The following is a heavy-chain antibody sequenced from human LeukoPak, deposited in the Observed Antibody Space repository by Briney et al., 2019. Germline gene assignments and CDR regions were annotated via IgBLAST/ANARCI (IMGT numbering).Heavy chain of an antibody. CDR2: ILSGGDVF. Sequence: GGSLRLSCAASGFSFSSFAMMWVRQAPEMGLELISAILSGGDVFFYGDSVRGRFTISRDDSTNTLFLQMNNLRADDSAVYYCARDPNGNYVGAFEMWGPGTTVTVSS. D-gene: IGHD4-17*01. CDR3: ARDPNGNYVGAFEM. CDR1: GFSFSSFA. J-gene: IGHJ3*02. V-gene: IGHV3-23*01.